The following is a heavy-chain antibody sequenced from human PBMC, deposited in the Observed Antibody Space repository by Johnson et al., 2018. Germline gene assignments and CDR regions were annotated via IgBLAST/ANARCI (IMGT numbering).Heavy chain of an antibody. CDR2: IWYDGSKI. Sequence: QVQLQESGGGVVQPGTSLRLSCTASGVTFTSYTWHWVRQAPGKGLEWVGVIWYDGSKIFYADSVKGRSTISRDSSNVYLQVNSLRAEATAVSVGARDRPSSLPNDALDLWGQGTMVTVAA. D-gene: IGHD6-19*01. CDR3: ARDRPSSLPNDALDL. V-gene: IGHV3-33*01. J-gene: IGHJ3*01. CDR1: GVTFTSYT.